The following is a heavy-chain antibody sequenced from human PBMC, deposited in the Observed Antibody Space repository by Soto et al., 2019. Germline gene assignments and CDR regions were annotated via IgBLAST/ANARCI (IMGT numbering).Heavy chain of an antibody. Sequence: QVQLVESGGFVVQPGRSLRLSCAASGFTFSSYAMHWVRQAPGKGLEWVAVVSYDGSNKYYADSVKGRFTISRDNSKNTLYLQMNSLRAEDTAVYYCAREDVTYYYDSSGYDYWGQGTLVTVSS. V-gene: IGHV3-30-3*01. D-gene: IGHD3-22*01. CDR2: VSYDGSNK. J-gene: IGHJ4*02. CDR3: AREDVTYYYDSSGYDY. CDR1: GFTFSSYA.